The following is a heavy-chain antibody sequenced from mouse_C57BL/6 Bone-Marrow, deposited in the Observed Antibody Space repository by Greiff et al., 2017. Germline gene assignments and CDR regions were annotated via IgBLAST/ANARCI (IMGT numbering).Heavy chain of an antibody. Sequence: VQLQQSGPELVKPGASVKIPCKASGYTFTDYNMDWVKQSHGKSLEWIGDINPNNGGTIYSQKFKGKATLTADKSSSTAYMELRSLTSEDTAVYYCARTPFITTVVYFDYWGQGTTLTVSS. V-gene: IGHV1-18*01. D-gene: IGHD1-1*01. CDR1: GYTFTDYN. J-gene: IGHJ2*01. CDR3: ARTPFITTVVYFDY. CDR2: INPNNGGT.